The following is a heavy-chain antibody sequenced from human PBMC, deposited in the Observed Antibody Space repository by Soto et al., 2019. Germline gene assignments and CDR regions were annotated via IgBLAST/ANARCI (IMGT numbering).Heavy chain of an antibody. V-gene: IGHV1-18*04. J-gene: IGHJ6*02. D-gene: IGHD2-2*02. CDR2: ISAYNGNT. CDR3: ARYCSSTSCYSYYYYYGMDV. Sequence: ASLKVSCKASGYTFTSYGISWVRQAPGQGLEGMGWISAYNGNTNYAQKLQGRVTMTTDTSTSTAYMELRSLRSDDTAVYYCARYCSSTSCYSYYYYYGMDVWGQGTTVTSP. CDR1: GYTFTSYG.